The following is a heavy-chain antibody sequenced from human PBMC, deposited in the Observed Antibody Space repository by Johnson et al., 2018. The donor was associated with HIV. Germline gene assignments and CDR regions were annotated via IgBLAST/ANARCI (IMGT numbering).Heavy chain of an antibody. J-gene: IGHJ3*02. Sequence: QVQLVESGGGVVQPGRSLRLSCAASGFPFSSYGMHWVRQAPGKGLEWVALIWYDGTNKYYADSVKGRFTISRDNSKNTLYLQMNSLRAEDTAVYYCAKGPQGIATPDAFDIWGQGTMVTVSS. CDR1: GFPFSSYG. D-gene: IGHD2-21*01. CDR2: IWYDGTNK. CDR3: AKGPQGIATPDAFDI. V-gene: IGHV3-33*06.